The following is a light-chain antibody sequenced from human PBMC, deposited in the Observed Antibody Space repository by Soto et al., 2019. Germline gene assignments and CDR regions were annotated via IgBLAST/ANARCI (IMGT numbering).Light chain of an antibody. CDR1: QTISSW. V-gene: IGKV1-5*03. CDR2: KAS. Sequence: DIPMTQSPSTLSGSVGDRVTITCRASQTISSWLAWYQQKPGKAPKLLIHKASSLQSGVPSRFSGSGSGTDFTLTISSLHPDDFATYYCQQYNSYSPTFGQGTRVEIK. CDR3: QQYNSYSPT. J-gene: IGKJ1*01.